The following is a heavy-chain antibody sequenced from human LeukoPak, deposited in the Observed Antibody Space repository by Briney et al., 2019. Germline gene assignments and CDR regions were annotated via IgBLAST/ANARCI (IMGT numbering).Heavy chain of an antibody. CDR3: ARGYSSSWYVFGY. CDR2: ISSSSSYI. V-gene: IGHV3-21*01. J-gene: IGHJ4*02. CDR1: GFTFSSYS. D-gene: IGHD6-13*01. Sequence: PGGSLRLSCAASGFTFSSYSMNWVRQAPGKGLEWVSSISSSSSYIYYADSVKGRFTISRDNAKNSLYLQMNSLRAEDTAVYYCARGYSSSWYVFGYWGQGTLVTVSS.